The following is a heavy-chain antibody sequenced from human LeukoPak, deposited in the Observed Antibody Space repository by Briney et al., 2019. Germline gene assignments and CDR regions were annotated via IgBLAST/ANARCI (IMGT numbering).Heavy chain of an antibody. CDR1: GFTFSSYG. V-gene: IGHV3-30*18. Sequence: PGGSLRLSCAASGFTFSSYGMHWVRQAPGKGLEWVAVISYDGSNKYYADSVKGRFTISRDNSKNTLYLQMNSLRAEDTAVYYCAKDGRGGWSFDYWGQGTLVTVSS. CDR3: AKDGRGGWSFDY. D-gene: IGHD6-19*01. J-gene: IGHJ4*02. CDR2: ISYDGSNK.